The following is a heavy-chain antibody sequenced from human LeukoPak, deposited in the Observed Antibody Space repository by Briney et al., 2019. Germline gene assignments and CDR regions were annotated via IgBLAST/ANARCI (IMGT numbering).Heavy chain of an antibody. CDR3: ARGPAYYYYDMDV. CDR2: ISGSGGST. CDR1: GFTFSSYA. D-gene: IGHD2-2*01. V-gene: IGHV3-23*01. J-gene: IGHJ6*03. Sequence: PGGSLRLSCAASGFTFSSYAMSWVRQAPGKGLEWVSAISGSGGSTYYADSVKGRFTISRDNSRNTLYLQMNSLRAEDTATYYCARGPAYYYYDMDVWGKGTTVTVSS.